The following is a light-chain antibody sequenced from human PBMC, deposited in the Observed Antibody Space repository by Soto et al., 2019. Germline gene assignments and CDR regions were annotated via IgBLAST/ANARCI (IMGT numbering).Light chain of an antibody. CDR2: WAS. V-gene: IGKV4-1*01. CDR1: QSVLYSSNNQNY. CDR3: QQYYTTPLT. Sequence: DIVMTQSPDSLAVSLGERATINCKSSQSVLYSSNNQNYLTWYQQKPGQPPKLLIYWASTRESGVPDRFSGSESGTDFTLTISSLQAEDVAVYYCQQYYTTPLTFGQGTRLEIK. J-gene: IGKJ5*01.